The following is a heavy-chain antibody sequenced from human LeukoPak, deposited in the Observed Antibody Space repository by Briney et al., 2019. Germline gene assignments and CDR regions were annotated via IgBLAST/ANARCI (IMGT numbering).Heavy chain of an antibody. J-gene: IGHJ6*02. V-gene: IGHV3-48*03. Sequence: PGWSLRLSFAASGFTFSSYEINWVRQAPGKGREGVSYISSSCSTIYYADSVKGRFTISRDNAKNSLYLQINSLSAEETAVYYFARAGRWVHYYFSYGMDVWGQGTTVTVSS. CDR1: GFTFSSYE. CDR3: ARAGRWVHYYFSYGMDV. D-gene: IGHD1-26*01. CDR2: ISSSCSTI.